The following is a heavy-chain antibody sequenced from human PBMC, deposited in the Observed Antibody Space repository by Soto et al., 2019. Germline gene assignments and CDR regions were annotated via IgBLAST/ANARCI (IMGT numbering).Heavy chain of an antibody. CDR1: GASISSYY. CDR3: ARHSNRNYGLYYFDY. D-gene: IGHD4-4*01. CDR2: IYYSGST. Sequence: SETLSLTCTVSGASISSYYWSWIRQPTEKGLEWIGCIYYSGSTKYKPSLKSRVTISVDTSKNQFSLKVSSATAADTAVYYCARHSNRNYGLYYFDYWGLGALVTVSS. V-gene: IGHV4-59*08. J-gene: IGHJ4*02.